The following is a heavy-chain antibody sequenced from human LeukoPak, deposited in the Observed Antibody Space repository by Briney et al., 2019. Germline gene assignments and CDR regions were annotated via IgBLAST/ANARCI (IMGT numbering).Heavy chain of an antibody. CDR2: ISGSGGST. V-gene: IGHV3-23*01. CDR3: AKDRRRGLAYCGGDCYSASDY. CDR1: GFTFSSYA. D-gene: IGHD2-21*02. J-gene: IGHJ4*02. Sequence: GGSLRLSCAASGFTFSSYAMSWVRQAPGKGLEWVSAISGSGGSTYYADSVKGRFTISRDNSKNTLYLQMNSLRVEDAAVYYCAKDRRRGLAYCGGDCYSASDYWGQGTLVTVSS.